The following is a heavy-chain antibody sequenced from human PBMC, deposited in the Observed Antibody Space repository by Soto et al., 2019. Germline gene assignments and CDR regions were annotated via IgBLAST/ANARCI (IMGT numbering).Heavy chain of an antibody. CDR2: ISSSSSYI. Sequence: PGGSLRLSCSASGFTFSSYSMNGVRQAPGKGLEWVSSISSSSSYIYYADSVKGRFTISRDNAKNSLYLQMNSLRAEDTAVYYCAREPPDSSSWPHPHYWGQGTLVTVSS. CDR3: AREPPDSSSWPHPHY. CDR1: GFTFSSYS. J-gene: IGHJ4*02. D-gene: IGHD6-13*01. V-gene: IGHV3-21*01.